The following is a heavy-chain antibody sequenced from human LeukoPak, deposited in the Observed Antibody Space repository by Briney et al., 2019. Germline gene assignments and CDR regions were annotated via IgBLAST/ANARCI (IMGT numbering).Heavy chain of an antibody. CDR2: ISGSGGST. V-gene: IGHV3-23*01. CDR3: AKYPYYYDSSGLNWFDP. CDR1: GFTFSSYA. D-gene: IGHD3-22*01. Sequence: GGSLRLSCAASGFTFSSYAMSWVRQAPGKGLEWVSAISGSGGSTYYADSVKGRFTISRDNSKNTLYLQMNSLRAEDTAVYYCAKYPYYYDSSGLNWFDPWGQGTLVTVSS. J-gene: IGHJ5*02.